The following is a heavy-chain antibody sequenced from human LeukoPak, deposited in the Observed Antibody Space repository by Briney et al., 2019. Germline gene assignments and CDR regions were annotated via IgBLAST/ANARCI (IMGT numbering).Heavy chain of an antibody. V-gene: IGHV3-30*18. CDR3: AKPRLRGGYLFDY. CDR2: VSVDGSNK. D-gene: IGHD5-12*01. Sequence: PGRSLRLSCAASGLTFSSYGTHSVHQAPGKGLEWMAVVSVDGSNKSYEDSVRGRFTISRDNSKNTLYLQMSSLRDEDTAVYYCAKPRLRGGYLFDYWGQGTLVTVSS. CDR1: GLTFSSYG. J-gene: IGHJ4*02.